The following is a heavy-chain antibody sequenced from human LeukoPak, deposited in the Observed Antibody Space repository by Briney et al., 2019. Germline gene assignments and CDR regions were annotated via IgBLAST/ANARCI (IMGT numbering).Heavy chain of an antibody. V-gene: IGHV4-38-2*02. CDR3: ATVGYCTNGARRACAFDI. CDR1: GYSISSGYY. J-gene: IGHJ3*02. Sequence: PSETLSLTCTVSGYSISSGYYWGWIRQPPGKGLEWIGSIYHSGSTYYNPSLKSRVTISVDTSKNQFSLKLSSVTAADTAVYYCATVGYCTNGARRACAFDIWGQGTMVTVSS. CDR2: IYHSGST. D-gene: IGHD2-8*01.